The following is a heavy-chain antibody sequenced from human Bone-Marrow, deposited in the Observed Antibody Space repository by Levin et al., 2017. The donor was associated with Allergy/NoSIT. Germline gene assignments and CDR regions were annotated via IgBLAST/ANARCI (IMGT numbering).Heavy chain of an antibody. J-gene: IGHJ4*02. Sequence: SQTLSLPCAISGDRVSSNSAAWHWIRQSPSRGLEWLGRTYYRSKWYNDYEVSVKSRITVNQDTSKNQFSLQLTSVTPEDTAVYFCARDNYDYSSGFDYWGQGTLVTVSS. CDR1: GDRVSSNSAA. CDR3: ARDNYDYSSGFDY. D-gene: IGHD3-22*01. CDR2: TYYRSKWYN. V-gene: IGHV6-1*01.